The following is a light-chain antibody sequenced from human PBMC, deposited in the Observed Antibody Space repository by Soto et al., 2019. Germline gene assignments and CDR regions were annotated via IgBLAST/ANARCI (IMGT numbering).Light chain of an antibody. V-gene: IGLV1-51*02. CDR1: SSNIGNNY. CDR3: GTWDSSLSAHV. Sequence: QSVLTQPPSVSAAPGQKVTISCSGTSSNIGNNYVSWYQQLPGAAPKLLIYETDKRLSGIPDRISGSKSGTSATPGITGLQAGDEADYHCGTWDSSLSAHVFGTGTKVTVL. CDR2: ETD. J-gene: IGLJ1*01.